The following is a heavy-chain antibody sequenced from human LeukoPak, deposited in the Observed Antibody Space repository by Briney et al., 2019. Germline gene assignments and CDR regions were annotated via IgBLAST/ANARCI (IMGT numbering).Heavy chain of an antibody. CDR2: ISSNGGST. J-gene: IGHJ4*02. V-gene: IGHV3-64D*06. Sequence: QAGGSLRLSCAASGFTFNNAWMSWVRQTPGKGLEYVSAISSNGGSTYYADSVKGRFTISRDNSKNTLYLQMSSLRAEDTAVYYCVKDRPLRDVFPVVAATPVGNFDYWGQGALVTVSS. D-gene: IGHD2-15*01. CDR1: GFTFNNAW. CDR3: VKDRPLRDVFPVVAATPVGNFDY.